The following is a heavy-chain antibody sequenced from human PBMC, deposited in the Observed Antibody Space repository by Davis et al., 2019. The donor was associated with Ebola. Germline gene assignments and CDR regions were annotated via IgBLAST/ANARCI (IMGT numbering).Heavy chain of an antibody. CDR1: GFTVSSNY. CDR2: IYSGGST. CDR3: ARGPPALALGYGPFDP. D-gene: IGHD5-18*01. J-gene: IGHJ5*02. V-gene: IGHV3-53*01. Sequence: GGSLRLSCAASGFTVSSNYMSWVRQAPGKGLEWVSVIYSGGSTYYADSVKGRFTISRDNAKNSLYLQMNSLRDEDTAVYYCARGPPALALGYGPFDPWGQGTLVTVSS.